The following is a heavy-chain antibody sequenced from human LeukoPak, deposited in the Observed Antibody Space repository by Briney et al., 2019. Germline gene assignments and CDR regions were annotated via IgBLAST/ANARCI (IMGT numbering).Heavy chain of an antibody. D-gene: IGHD2-2*01. CDR2: IYYSGST. CDR3: AREFVVVPAAILYGMDV. J-gene: IGHJ6*02. Sequence: SETLSLTCTVSGGSISSGGYYWSWIRQHPGKGLEWIGYIYYSGSTNYNPSLKSRVTISVDTSKNQFSLKLSSVTAADTAVYYCAREFVVVPAAILYGMDVWGQGTTVTVSS. CDR1: GGSISSGGYY. V-gene: IGHV4-61*08.